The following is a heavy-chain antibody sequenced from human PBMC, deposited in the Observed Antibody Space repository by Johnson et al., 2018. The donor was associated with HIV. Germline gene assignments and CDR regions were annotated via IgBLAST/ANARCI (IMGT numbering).Heavy chain of an antibody. Sequence: QLVESGGGVVQPGRSLRLSCAASGFTFSSYGMHWVRQAPGRGLEWAAFISYDGSNKYYADSVKGRFTISRDNSKNTLYLQMNSLRAEDTAVYYCARDRGAGSSGAFDIWGQGTMVTVSS. V-gene: IGHV3-30*19. J-gene: IGHJ3*02. CDR2: ISYDGSNK. CDR1: GFTFSSYG. D-gene: IGHD6-6*01. CDR3: ARDRGAGSSGAFDI.